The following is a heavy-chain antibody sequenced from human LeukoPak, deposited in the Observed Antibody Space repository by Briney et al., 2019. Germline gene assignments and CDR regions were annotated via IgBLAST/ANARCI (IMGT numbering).Heavy chain of an antibody. CDR3: ARGYYYDSSGYYGYYYFDY. V-gene: IGHV4-34*01. Sequence: SETLSLTCAVYGGSFSGYYWSWIRQPPGRGLEWIGEINHSGSTNDNPSLKSRVTISVDTSKNQFSLKLSSVTAADTAVYYCARGYYYDSSGYYGYYYFDYWGQGTLVTVSS. CDR2: INHSGST. J-gene: IGHJ4*02. D-gene: IGHD3-22*01. CDR1: GGSFSGYY.